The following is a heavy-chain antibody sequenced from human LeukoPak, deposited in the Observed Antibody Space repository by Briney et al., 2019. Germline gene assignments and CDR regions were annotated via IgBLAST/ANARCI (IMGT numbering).Heavy chain of an antibody. V-gene: IGHV3-21*01. CDR1: GFTFSSYS. D-gene: IGHD6-19*01. CDR2: ISSSSSYI. J-gene: IGHJ4*02. Sequence: GGSLRLSCAASGFTFSSYSMNWVRQAPGKGLEWVSSISSSSSYIYYADSVKGRFTISRDNAKNSLYLQMNSLRAEDTAVYYXXRDGRAVAGEFDYWGQGTLVTVSS. CDR3: XRDGRAVAGEFDY.